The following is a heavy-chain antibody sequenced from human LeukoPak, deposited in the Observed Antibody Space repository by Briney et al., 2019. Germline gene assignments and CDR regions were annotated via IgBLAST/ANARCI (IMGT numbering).Heavy chain of an antibody. D-gene: IGHD5-18*01. J-gene: IGHJ6*03. CDR3: ARHSGYSYGYAYYYYYMDV. CDR2: IYYSGST. Sequence: SETLSLTCTVSGGSISSSSYYWGWIRQPPGKGLEWIGSIYYSGSTYYNPSLKSRITISVDPSKNQFSLKLSSVTAADTAVYYCARHSGYSYGYAYYYYYMDVWGKGTTVTVSS. V-gene: IGHV4-39*01. CDR1: GGSISSSSYY.